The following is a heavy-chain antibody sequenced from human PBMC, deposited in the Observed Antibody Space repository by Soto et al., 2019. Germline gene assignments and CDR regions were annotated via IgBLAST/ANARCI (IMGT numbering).Heavy chain of an antibody. V-gene: IGHV4-34*01. D-gene: IGHD3-10*01. J-gene: IGHJ4*02. Sequence: QVQLQQWGAGLLKPSETLSLTCAVYGGSFSGYYWSWIRQPPGKGLEWIGEINHSGSTNYNPSLKSRVTLSVDTSKNQFSLKLSSVTAADTAVYYCARERTELLWFGEPHGSFDYWGQGTLVTVSS. CDR2: INHSGST. CDR3: ARERTELLWFGEPHGSFDY. CDR1: GGSFSGYY.